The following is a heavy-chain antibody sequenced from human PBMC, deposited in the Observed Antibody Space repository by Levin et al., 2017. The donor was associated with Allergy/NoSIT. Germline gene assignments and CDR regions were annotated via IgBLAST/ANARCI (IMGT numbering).Heavy chain of an antibody. J-gene: IGHJ3*02. D-gene: IGHD3-22*01. Sequence: ESLKISCPVSGGSISSYYWSWIRQPPGKGLEWIGYINYSGSTNYNPSLKSRVTISVDTSKNQFSLKLSSVTAADTAVYYCARVDYYDSSGYYPHSVAFDIWGQGTMVTVSS. CDR1: GGSISSYY. CDR2: INYSGST. CDR3: ARVDYYDSSGYYPHSVAFDI. V-gene: IGHV4-59*01.